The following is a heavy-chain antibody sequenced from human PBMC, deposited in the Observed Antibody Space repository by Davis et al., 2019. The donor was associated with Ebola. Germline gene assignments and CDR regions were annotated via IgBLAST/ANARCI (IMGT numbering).Heavy chain of an antibody. D-gene: IGHD5-18*01. CDR2: ISYSGGT. J-gene: IGHJ5*02. V-gene: IGHV4-59*01. CDR3: ARDHEHSYGRRFDP. CDR1: GGSISKYY. Sequence: PSETLSLTCTVSGGSISKYYWNWIRQPPGQGLEWIGYISYSGGTNYNPSLKSRVTISVDTSKNEFSLKLSSVTAADTAVYYCARDHEHSYGRRFDPWGQGIQVTVSS.